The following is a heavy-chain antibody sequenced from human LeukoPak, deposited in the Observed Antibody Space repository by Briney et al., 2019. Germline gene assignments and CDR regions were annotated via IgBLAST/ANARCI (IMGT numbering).Heavy chain of an antibody. CDR1: GFTFSNYA. D-gene: IGHD3-22*01. CDR3: ARAGDYYDSKNFDY. CDR2: ISSSSSYI. V-gene: IGHV3-21*01. Sequence: GGSLRLSCAASGFTFSNYAMNWVRQAPGKGLEWVSSISSSSSYIYYADSVKGRFTISRDNAKNSLYLQMNSLRAEDTAVYYCARAGDYYDSKNFDYWGQGTLVTVSS. J-gene: IGHJ4*02.